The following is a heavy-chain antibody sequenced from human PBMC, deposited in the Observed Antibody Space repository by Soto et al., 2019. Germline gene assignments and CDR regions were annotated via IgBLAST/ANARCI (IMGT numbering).Heavy chain of an antibody. J-gene: IGHJ6*01. CDR1: GGSISSYY. V-gene: IGHV4-59*01. CDR2: IYYSGST. D-gene: IGHD4-17*01. CDR3: ARGDGDFPYYYYYYGMDV. Sequence: QVQLQESGPGLVKPSETLSLTCTVSGGSISSYYWSWIRQPPGKGLEWIGYIYYSGSTNYNPSLKSRVTISVDTSKNQFSLKLSSVTAADTAVYYCARGDGDFPYYYYYYGMDVW.